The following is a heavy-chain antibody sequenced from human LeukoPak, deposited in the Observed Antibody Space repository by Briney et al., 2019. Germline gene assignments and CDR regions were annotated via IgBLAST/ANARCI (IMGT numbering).Heavy chain of an antibody. CDR3: ATAGRE. D-gene: IGHD1-26*01. J-gene: IGHJ4*02. Sequence: PGGSLRLSCAASGFTFSDYYMDWVRQAPGKGLEWVGRIRNKADSYTTMFAASVKGRFTISRDDSKNSLYLQMNSLKTEDTAVYYCATAGREWGQGAQVTVSS. V-gene: IGHV3-72*01. CDR1: GFTFSDYY. CDR2: IRNKADSYTT.